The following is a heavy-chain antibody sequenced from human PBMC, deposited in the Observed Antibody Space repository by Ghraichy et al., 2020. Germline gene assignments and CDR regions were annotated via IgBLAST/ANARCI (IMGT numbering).Heavy chain of an antibody. CDR2: IKQDGSEK. CDR3: ARVIVEQWLKWWFDY. D-gene: IGHD6-19*01. V-gene: IGHV3-7*03. CDR1: GFTFSSYW. J-gene: IGHJ4*02. Sequence: GGSLRLSCAASGFTFSSYWMSWVRQAPGKGLEWVANIKQDGSEKYYVDSVKGRFTISRDNAKNSLYLQMNSLRAEDTAVYYCARVIVEQWLKWWFDYWGQGTLVTVSS.